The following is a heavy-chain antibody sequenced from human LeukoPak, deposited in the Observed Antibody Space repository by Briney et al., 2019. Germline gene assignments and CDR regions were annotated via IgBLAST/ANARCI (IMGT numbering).Heavy chain of an antibody. Sequence: SETLSLTCTVSGGSISSGGYYWSWIRQHPGKGLEWIGFIHDSGSTYYNPSLKSRVSISRDMSKNQLSLMLSSVTAADTAVYYCARGFGAGNYYYGWFDPWGQGTLVSVSS. CDR3: ARGFGAGNYYYGWFDP. V-gene: IGHV4-30-4*08. CDR1: GGSISSGGYY. J-gene: IGHJ5*02. D-gene: IGHD3-10*01. CDR2: IHDSGST.